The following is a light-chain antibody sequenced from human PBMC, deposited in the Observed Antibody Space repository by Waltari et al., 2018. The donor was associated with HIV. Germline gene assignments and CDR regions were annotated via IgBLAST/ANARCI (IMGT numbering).Light chain of an antibody. CDR3: MQALQIHSIT. Sequence: ILMTQSPLSLPVTPGEPASISCRSSQILLHSNGYNYLDWYLQKPGQSPQSLIYLGSNRASGVPDRFSGSGSGTDFTLKISRVEAEDVGVYYCMQALQIHSITFGQGTRLEIK. V-gene: IGKV2-28*01. CDR2: LGS. CDR1: QILLHSNGYNY. J-gene: IGKJ5*01.